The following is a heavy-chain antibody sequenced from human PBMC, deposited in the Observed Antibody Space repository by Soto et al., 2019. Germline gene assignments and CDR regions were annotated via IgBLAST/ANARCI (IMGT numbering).Heavy chain of an antibody. CDR1: GFTFTSSA. CDR2: IVVGSGNT. Sequence: SVKVSCKASGFTFTSSAVQWVRQARGQRLEWIGWIVVGSGNTNYAQKFQERVTITRDMSTSTAYMELSSLRSEDTAVYYCAALRESNYYYYYGMDVWGQGTTVTVSS. CDR3: AALRESNYYYYYGMDV. D-gene: IGHD1-26*01. J-gene: IGHJ6*02. V-gene: IGHV1-58*01.